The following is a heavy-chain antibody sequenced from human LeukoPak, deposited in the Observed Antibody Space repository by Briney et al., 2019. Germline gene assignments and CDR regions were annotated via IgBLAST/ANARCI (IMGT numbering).Heavy chain of an antibody. CDR1: AYSFSSYW. J-gene: IGHJ4*02. Sequence: GGSLKISCKGSAYSFSSYWIGWVRQKPGKGLEWMGIIYPGDSDTRYSPSFQGQVTISVDKSISTASLQWSSLKASDTAMYYCARRPHSSSWRFDYWGQGTLVTVSS. D-gene: IGHD6-13*01. CDR2: IYPGDSDT. CDR3: ARRPHSSSWRFDY. V-gene: IGHV5-51*01.